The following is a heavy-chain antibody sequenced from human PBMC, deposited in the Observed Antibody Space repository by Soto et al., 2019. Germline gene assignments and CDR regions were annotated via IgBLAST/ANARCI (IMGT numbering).Heavy chain of an antibody. J-gene: IGHJ4*02. CDR2: ISKDGSVI. Sequence: QVQLVESGGGVVPPGRSLRLSCAASGFMFSRYAMHWVRQAPGKGLEWVAVISKDGSVIYYADSVKGRFTISRDKSKNMVYLQLNNLRDEDTAVFYCVRSRSGAVPDSFAYWGQGTLVTVAS. CDR3: VRSRSGAVPDSFAY. V-gene: IGHV3-30*04. D-gene: IGHD3-3*01. CDR1: GFMFSRYA.